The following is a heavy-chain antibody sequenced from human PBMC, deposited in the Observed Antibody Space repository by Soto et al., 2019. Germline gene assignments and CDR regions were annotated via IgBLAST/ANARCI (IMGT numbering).Heavy chain of an antibody. V-gene: IGHV3-23*01. J-gene: IGHJ3*02. CDR1: GFIFSTYA. CDR2: ISSTGDST. D-gene: IGHD4-17*01. CDR3: AHPRGYGVFDAVDI. Sequence: GGSLRLSXAASGFIFSTYAMNWVRQAPGKGLEWVSAISSTGDSTYYAESVRGRFSISRDNSINTLFLQMSSLRTEDTAVYYCAHPRGYGVFDAVDIWGQGTMVTVS.